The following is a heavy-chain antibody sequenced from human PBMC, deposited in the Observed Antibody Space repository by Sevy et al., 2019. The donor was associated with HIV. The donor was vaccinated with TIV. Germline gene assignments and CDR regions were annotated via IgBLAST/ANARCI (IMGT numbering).Heavy chain of an antibody. CDR3: ARALAAAASY. V-gene: IGHV3-7*01. D-gene: IGHD6-25*01. CDR2: IKQDGSEN. J-gene: IGHJ4*02. Sequence: GGSLSPSCPALGLPFSSYWMNWVPQAPGKGLEWVANIKQDGSENNYVDSVKGRFTISRDNAKTSMHLQMNSLRAEDTAVYYCARALAAAASYWGQGTLVTVSS. CDR1: GLPFSSYW.